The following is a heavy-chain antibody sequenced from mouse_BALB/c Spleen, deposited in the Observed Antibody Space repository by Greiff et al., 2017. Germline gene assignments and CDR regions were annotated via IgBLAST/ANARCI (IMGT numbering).Heavy chain of an antibody. CDR1: GFTFSSYY. D-gene: IGHD2-2*01. CDR2: INSNGGST. V-gene: IGHV5-6-2*01. J-gene: IGHJ2*01. CDR3: ERQGGYACFDY. Sequence: EVQGVESGGGLVKLGGSLKLSCAASGFTFSSYYMSWVRQTPEKRLELVAAINSNGGSTYYPDTVKGRFTISRDNAKNTLYLQMSSLKSEDTALYYCERQGGYACFDYWGQGTTLTVSS.